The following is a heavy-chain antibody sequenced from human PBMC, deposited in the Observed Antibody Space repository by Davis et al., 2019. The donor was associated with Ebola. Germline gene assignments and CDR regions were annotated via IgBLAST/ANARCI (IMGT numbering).Heavy chain of an antibody. V-gene: IGHV1-8*01. Sequence: ASVKVSCKASGYTFTSYDINWVRQATGQGLEWMGWMNPNSGNTGYAQKFQGRVTMNRNTSISTAYMELSSLRSEDTAVYYCAREGVDEYYYGSGSYYKYYYGMDVWGQGTTVTVSS. J-gene: IGHJ6*02. CDR2: MNPNSGNT. CDR3: AREGVDEYYYGSGSYYKYYYGMDV. CDR1: GYTFTSYD. D-gene: IGHD3-10*01.